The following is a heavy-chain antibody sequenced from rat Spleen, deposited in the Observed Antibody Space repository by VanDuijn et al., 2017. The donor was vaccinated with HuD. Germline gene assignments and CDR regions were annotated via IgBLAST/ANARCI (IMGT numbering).Heavy chain of an antibody. CDR2: IWTAGST. CDR1: GFSLTSYN. CDR3: TRDQGGY. V-gene: IGHV2-30*01. Sequence: QVQLKESGPGLVQPSQTLSLTCTVSGFSLTSYNVHWIRQPTGKGLEWMGVIWTAGSTDYSSALKSRLSISRDTSKSQVFLKVNSLKTEDTGIYYCTRDQGGYWGQGVMVTVSS. J-gene: IGHJ2*01.